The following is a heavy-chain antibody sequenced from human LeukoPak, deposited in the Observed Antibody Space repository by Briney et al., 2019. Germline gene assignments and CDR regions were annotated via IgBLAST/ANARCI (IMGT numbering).Heavy chain of an antibody. CDR2: IYDSGTT. J-gene: IGHJ5*02. CDR1: GGSISSGDYY. V-gene: IGHV4-31*03. Sequence: SETLSLTCTVSGGSISSGDYYWTWIRQHPGKGLEWIGYIYDSGTTYYNPSLQSRITMSLDTSKNQFSVKLSSVTAADTAVYYCARGASRHGNWFDPWGQGTLVTVSS. CDR3: ARGASRHGNWFDP.